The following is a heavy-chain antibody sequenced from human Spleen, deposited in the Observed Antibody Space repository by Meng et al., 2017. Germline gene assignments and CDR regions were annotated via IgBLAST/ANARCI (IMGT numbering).Heavy chain of an antibody. D-gene: IGHD4-17*01. J-gene: IGHJ4*02. Sequence: QVQLQQWGAGLLKPSETLSLTCAVYGGSFSGYYWSWIRQPPGKGLEWIGEINHSGSTNYNPSLKSRVTISVDTSKNQFSLKLSSVTAADTAVYYCAHATVTTGNYWGQGTLVTVSS. CDR3: AHATVTTGNY. V-gene: IGHV4-34*01. CDR1: GGSFSGYY. CDR2: INHSGST.